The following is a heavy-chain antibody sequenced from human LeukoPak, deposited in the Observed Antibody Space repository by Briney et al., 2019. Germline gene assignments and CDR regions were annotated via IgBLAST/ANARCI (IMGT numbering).Heavy chain of an antibody. J-gene: IGHJ5*02. D-gene: IGHD6-19*01. CDR3: ARMGAVAGTGSSS. CDR1: GFTFSSYA. V-gene: IGHV3-23*01. Sequence: GGSLRLSCAASGFTFSSYAMSWVRQAPGKGLEWVSAISGSGGSTYYADSVKGRFTISRDNSKNTLFLQMNSLRAEDTAVYYCARMGAVAGTGSSSWGQGTLVTVSS. CDR2: ISGSGGST.